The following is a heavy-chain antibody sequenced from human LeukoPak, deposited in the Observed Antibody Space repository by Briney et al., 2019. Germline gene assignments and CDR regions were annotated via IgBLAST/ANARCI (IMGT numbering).Heavy chain of an antibody. CDR2: ISSSSSYI. CDR3: ARDRVVVIAIAPEEGDAFDI. CDR1: GFTFSSYE. Sequence: GGSLRLSCAASGFTFSSYEMNWVRQAPGKGLEWVSSISSSSSYIYYADSVKGRFTISRDNAKNSLYLQMNSLRAEDTAVYYCARDRVVVIAIAPEEGDAFDIWGQGTMVTVSS. J-gene: IGHJ3*02. V-gene: IGHV3-21*01. D-gene: IGHD2-21*01.